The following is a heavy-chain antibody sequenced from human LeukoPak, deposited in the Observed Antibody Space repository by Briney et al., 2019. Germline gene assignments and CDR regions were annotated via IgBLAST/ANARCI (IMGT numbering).Heavy chain of an antibody. Sequence: GGSLRLSCATSAFIFNNAWMSWVRQAPGKGLEWVANINQDGSAQYYVDSVKGQFTISRDKAKNSLYLQMNSLRVEDTAVYYCARDSESWTETGPRFDYWGQGTLVTVSS. J-gene: IGHJ4*02. CDR1: AFIFNNAW. D-gene: IGHD3-9*01. V-gene: IGHV3-7*01. CDR2: INQDGSAQ. CDR3: ARDSESWTETGPRFDY.